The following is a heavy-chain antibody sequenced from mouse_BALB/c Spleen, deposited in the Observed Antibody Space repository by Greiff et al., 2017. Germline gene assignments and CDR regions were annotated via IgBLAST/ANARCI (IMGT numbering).Heavy chain of an antibody. V-gene: IGHV3-2*02. J-gene: IGHJ3*01. Sequence: DVQLQESGPGLVKPSQSLSLSCTVTGYSITSDYAWNWIRQFPGNKLEWMGYISYSGSTSYNPSLKSRISITRDTSKNQFFLQLNSVTTEDTATYYCARRTTVVEGFAYWGQGALVTVSA. CDR2: ISYSGST. CDR3: ARRTTVVEGFAY. D-gene: IGHD1-1*01. CDR1: GYSITSDYA.